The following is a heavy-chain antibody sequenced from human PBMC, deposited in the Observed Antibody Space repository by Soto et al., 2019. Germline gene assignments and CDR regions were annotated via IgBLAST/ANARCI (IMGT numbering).Heavy chain of an antibody. Sequence: EVQLVESGGGLVQPGGSLRLSCAASGFTFSRYSMNWVRQAPGKGLEWVSYISSSSSTIYYADSVKGRFTISRDNAKNSLYLQMNSLRAEDTAVYYCAREDYYYDSSPNYGMDVWGQGTTVTVSS. D-gene: IGHD3-22*01. CDR2: ISSSSSTI. CDR3: AREDYYYDSSPNYGMDV. CDR1: GFTFSRYS. V-gene: IGHV3-48*01. J-gene: IGHJ6*02.